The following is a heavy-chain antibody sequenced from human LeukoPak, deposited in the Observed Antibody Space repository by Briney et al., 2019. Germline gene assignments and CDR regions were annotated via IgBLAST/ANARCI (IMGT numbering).Heavy chain of an antibody. CDR1: GGSISSSSYY. V-gene: IGHV4-39*07. Sequence: SETLSLTCTVSGGSISSSSYYWGWIRQPPGKGLEWIGSIYYSGSTYYNPSLKSRVTISVDTSKNQFSLKLSSVTAADTAVYYCARVSQTVGVDYWGQGTLVTVSS. D-gene: IGHD4-23*01. CDR3: ARVSQTVGVDY. J-gene: IGHJ4*02. CDR2: IYYSGST.